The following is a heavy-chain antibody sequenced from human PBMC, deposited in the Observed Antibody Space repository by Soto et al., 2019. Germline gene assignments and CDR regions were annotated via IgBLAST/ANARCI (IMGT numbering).Heavy chain of an antibody. CDR1: GYTFTSYY. V-gene: IGHV1-46*01. D-gene: IGHD1-26*01. CDR2: FNPASTGA. CDR3: ARETGYGGCYTCSMDV. Sequence: QVQLVQSGAEVMEPGASVKVSCKASGYTFTSYYMHWLRQAPGQGLEWVGFFNPASTGATHAQKFQGRVTMTKDTSASTAYLELGSLSSEDTGIYYCARETGYGGCYTCSMDVWGQGTTVTVSS. J-gene: IGHJ6*02.